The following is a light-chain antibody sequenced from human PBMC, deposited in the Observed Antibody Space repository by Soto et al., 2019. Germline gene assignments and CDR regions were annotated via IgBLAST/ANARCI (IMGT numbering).Light chain of an antibody. V-gene: IGKV3-15*01. CDR2: ATS. CDR3: QQYGDWPLT. Sequence: EIVVTQSPATLSVSPGERATLSCRASQSVGNNFAWYQQKPGQAPRLLIFATSTRATGVPARCSGSGSGTEFTLIISSLQSEDFAVYYCQQYGDWPLTFGGGAKVEIE. CDR1: QSVGNN. J-gene: IGKJ4*01.